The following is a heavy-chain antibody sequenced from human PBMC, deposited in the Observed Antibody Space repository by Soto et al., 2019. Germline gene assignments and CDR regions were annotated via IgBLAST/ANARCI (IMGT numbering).Heavy chain of an antibody. CDR1: GASISSSDYY. CDR3: ATFLVPASRNTDFDY. D-gene: IGHD3-3*02. V-gene: IGHV4-39*01. Sequence: PSETLSLTCTVSGASISSSDYYWGWVRQAPGKGLDWIGNIYYSGTTYYNPSLKSRVTISVDTSKNQFSLKLNSVTAADTAVYYCATFLVPASRNTDFDYWGQGTLVTVS. CDR2: IYYSGTT. J-gene: IGHJ4*02.